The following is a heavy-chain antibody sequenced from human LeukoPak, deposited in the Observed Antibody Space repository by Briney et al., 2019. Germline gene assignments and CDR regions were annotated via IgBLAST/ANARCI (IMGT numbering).Heavy chain of an antibody. J-gene: IGHJ4*02. D-gene: IGHD3-22*01. CDR3: ARVYLAYYDSSGYVPYYFDY. Sequence: PSETLSLTCAVYGGSFSGYYWSWSRQRPGKGLDLIGEINHSGSTNYNPSLNSRVTISVETSKNQFSLKLSSVTAADPAVYYCARVYLAYYDSSGYVPYYFDYWGQGTLVTVSS. CDR1: GGSFSGYY. V-gene: IGHV4-34*01. CDR2: INHSGST.